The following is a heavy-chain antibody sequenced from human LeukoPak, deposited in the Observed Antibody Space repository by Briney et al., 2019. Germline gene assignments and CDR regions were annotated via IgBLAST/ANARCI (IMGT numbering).Heavy chain of an antibody. CDR1: GFTFSSYA. CDR3: AKYCSSTSCYRARWFDP. V-gene: IGHV3-23*01. Sequence: GGSLRLSCAASGFTFSSYAMSWVRQAPGKGLDWVSAISGSGGSTYYADSVKGRFTISRDNSKNTLYLQMNSLRAEDTAVYYCAKYCSSTSCYRARWFDPWGQGTLVTVSS. J-gene: IGHJ5*02. CDR2: ISGSGGST. D-gene: IGHD2-2*01.